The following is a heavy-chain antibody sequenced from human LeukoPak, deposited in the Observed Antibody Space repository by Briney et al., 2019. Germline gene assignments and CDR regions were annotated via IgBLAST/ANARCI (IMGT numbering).Heavy chain of an antibody. J-gene: IGHJ4*02. CDR1: GYTFAGYY. Sequence: VASVKVPCKASGYTFAGYYVCWVRQAPGQGLEWMGWINPNSGGTKYAQKFQGRVTMTRDTSINTAYMELSRLRSDDTAVYYCARVRDYSSSSLDYWGQGTLVTVST. CDR2: INPNSGGT. D-gene: IGHD6-6*01. V-gene: IGHV1-2*02. CDR3: ARVRDYSSSSLDY.